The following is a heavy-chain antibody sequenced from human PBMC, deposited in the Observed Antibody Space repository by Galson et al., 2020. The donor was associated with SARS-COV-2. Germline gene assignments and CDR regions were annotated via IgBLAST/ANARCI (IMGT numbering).Heavy chain of an antibody. CDR2: IWYDGSNK. CDR3: ARALVLDYDILTGYPRNWFDP. D-gene: IGHD3-9*01. J-gene: IGHJ5*02. Sequence: GGSLRLSCAASGFTFSSYGMHWVRQAPGKGLEWVAVIWYDGSNKYYADSVKGRFTISRDNSKNTLYLQMNSLRAEDTAVYYCARALVLDYDILTGYPRNWFDPWGQGTLVTVSS. CDR1: GFTFSSYG. V-gene: IGHV3-33*01.